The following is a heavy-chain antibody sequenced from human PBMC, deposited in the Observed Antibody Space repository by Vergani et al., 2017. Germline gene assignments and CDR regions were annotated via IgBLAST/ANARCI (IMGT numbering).Heavy chain of an antibody. D-gene: IGHD4-11*01. J-gene: IGHJ3*02. CDR3: ARGITTETTDLDGFDI. Sequence: LVESGGGLVQPGGSLRLSCAASSFSVSSHYMTWVRQAPGKGLEGVSTINIGGRTSYADSVKGRLTLTRDDSKNTLHLQMNSLRPEDTAVYYCARGITTETTDLDGFDIWGQGTMVSVCS. CDR1: SFSVSSHY. CDR2: INIGGRT. V-gene: IGHV3-66*02.